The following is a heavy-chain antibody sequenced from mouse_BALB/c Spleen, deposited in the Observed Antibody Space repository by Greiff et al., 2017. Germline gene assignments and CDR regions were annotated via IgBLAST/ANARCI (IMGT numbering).Heavy chain of an antibody. CDR3: ERRSYGSRVGFAD. CDR2: ILPGSGST. J-gene: IGHJ3*01. Sequence: QVQLQQSGAELMKPGASVKISCKATGYTFSSYWIEWVNQKPGHGLEWIGEILPGSGSTTYNEKFKGKATFTADTSSNTAYMQLSSLTSEDSAVYYDERRSYGSRVGFADWGQGTLVTVSA. V-gene: IGHV1-9*01. CDR1: GYTFSSYW. D-gene: IGHD1-1*01.